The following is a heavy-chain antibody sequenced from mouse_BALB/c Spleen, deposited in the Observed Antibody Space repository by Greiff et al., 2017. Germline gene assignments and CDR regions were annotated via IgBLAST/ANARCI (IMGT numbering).Heavy chain of an antibody. Sequence: VKLQESGPGLVAPSQSLSITCTVSGFSLTDYGVSWIRQPPGKGLEWLGVIWGGGSTYYNSALKSRLSISKDNSKSQVFLKMNSLQTDDTAMYYCAKHGGIYYYGSSYVKAMDYWGQGTSVTVSS. J-gene: IGHJ4*01. D-gene: IGHD1-1*01. CDR2: IWGGGST. V-gene: IGHV2-6-5*01. CDR1: GFSLTDYG. CDR3: AKHGGIYYYGSSYVKAMDY.